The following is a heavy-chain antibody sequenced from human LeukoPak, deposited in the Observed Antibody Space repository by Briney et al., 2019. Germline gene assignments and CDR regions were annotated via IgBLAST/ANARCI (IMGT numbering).Heavy chain of an antibody. CDR1: GYTFTGYY. J-gene: IGHJ4*02. Sequence: ASVKVSCKASGYTFTGYYMHWVRQAPGQGLEWMGWMNPNSGNTGYAQKFQGRVTMTRNTSISTAYMELSSLRSEDTAVYYCARGLGYCSSTSCYNGDDYWGQGTLVTVSS. V-gene: IGHV1-8*02. CDR3: ARGLGYCSSTSCYNGDDY. CDR2: MNPNSGNT. D-gene: IGHD2-2*02.